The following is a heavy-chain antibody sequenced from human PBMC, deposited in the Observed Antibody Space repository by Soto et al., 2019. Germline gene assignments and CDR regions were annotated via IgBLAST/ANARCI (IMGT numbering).Heavy chain of an antibody. CDR1: GASISGFY. D-gene: IGHD1-1*01. J-gene: IGHJ5*02. CDR3: VRDGTKTLRDWFDP. Sequence: SETLSLTCTVSGASISGFYWSWIRKSAGKGLEWIGRIYATGTTDYNPSLKSRVMVSVDTSKKQFSLKLRSVTAADTAVYYCVRDGTKTLRDWFDPWGQGISVTVSS. V-gene: IGHV4-4*07. CDR2: IYATGTT.